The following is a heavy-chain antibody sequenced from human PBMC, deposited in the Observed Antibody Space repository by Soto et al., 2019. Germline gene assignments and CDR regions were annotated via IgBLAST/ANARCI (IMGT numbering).Heavy chain of an antibody. CDR3: ADRSPSLVY. Sequence: GGSLRLSCAASGFTFSSSAMTWVRQAPGKGLEWVSSISSSGGSTYYADSVRGRFTISRDNSKNTLYLQMNSLRAEDTAVYYCADRSPSLVYWGRGTLVTVSS. V-gene: IGHV3-23*01. J-gene: IGHJ4*02. CDR1: GFTFSSSA. CDR2: ISSSGGST. D-gene: IGHD2-15*01.